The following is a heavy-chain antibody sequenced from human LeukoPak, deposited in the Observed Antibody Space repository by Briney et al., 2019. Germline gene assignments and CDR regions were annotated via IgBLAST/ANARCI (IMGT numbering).Heavy chain of an antibody. Sequence: ASVKVSCKASGGTFSSYGISWVRQAPGQGLEWMGGIIPIFDTASYAQKFHGRATITADKSTSTAYMELSSLRSEDTAVYYCAIRGSSGWYATTSWGQGTLVTVSS. CDR1: GGTFSSYG. V-gene: IGHV1-69*06. CDR3: AIRGSSGWYATTS. CDR2: IIPIFDTA. D-gene: IGHD6-19*01. J-gene: IGHJ5*02.